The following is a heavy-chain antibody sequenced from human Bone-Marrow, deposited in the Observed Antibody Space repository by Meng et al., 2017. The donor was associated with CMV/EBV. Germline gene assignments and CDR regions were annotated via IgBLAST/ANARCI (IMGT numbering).Heavy chain of an antibody. J-gene: IGHJ1*01. D-gene: IGHD3-3*01. Sequence: SETLSLTCTVSGGSISSYYWSWIRQPPGKGLEWIGYIYYSGSTNYNPSLKSRVTISVDTSKNQFSLKLSSVTAADTAVYYCARGYYDFWSRGVYWGQGTLVTVSS. CDR2: IYYSGST. V-gene: IGHV4-59*12. CDR1: GGSISSYY. CDR3: ARGYYDFWSRGVY.